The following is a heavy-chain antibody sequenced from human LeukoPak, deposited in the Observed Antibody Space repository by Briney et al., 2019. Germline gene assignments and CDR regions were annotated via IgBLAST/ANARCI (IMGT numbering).Heavy chain of an antibody. V-gene: IGHV1-2*02. CDR1: GYTFTGYY. Sequence: GASVKVSCKASGYTFTGYYMHWVRQAPGQGLEWMGWINPNSGGTNYAQKFQGRVTMTRDTSISTAYMELSRLRSDDTAVYYCARCLRNRCNWFDPWGQGTLVTVSS. CDR2: INPNSGGT. D-gene: IGHD4-17*01. J-gene: IGHJ5*02. CDR3: ARCLRNRCNWFDP.